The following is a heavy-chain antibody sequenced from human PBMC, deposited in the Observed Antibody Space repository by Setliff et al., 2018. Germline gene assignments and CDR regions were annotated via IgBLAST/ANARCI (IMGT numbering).Heavy chain of an antibody. D-gene: IGHD6-13*01. CDR2: IYIGGSA. CDR1: GGSISSYY. J-gene: IGHJ6*03. Sequence: SETLSLTCTVSGGSISSYYWSWIRQPAGKGLEWIGHIYIGGSANYNPSLKSRVTMSVDTSKNQFSLKLSSVTAADTAVYYCARDFSSSWYGSYYYYYYMDVWGKGTTVTVSS. V-gene: IGHV4-4*07. CDR3: ARDFSSSWYGSYYYYYYMDV.